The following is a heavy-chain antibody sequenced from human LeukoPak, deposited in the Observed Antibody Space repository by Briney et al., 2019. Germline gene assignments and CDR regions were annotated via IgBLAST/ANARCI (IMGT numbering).Heavy chain of an antibody. CDR2: FDPEDGET. CDR1: GYTLTELS. V-gene: IGHV1-24*01. CDR3: ARIGIRGVHDAFDI. J-gene: IGHJ3*02. Sequence: ASVKVSCKVSGYTLTELSMYWVRQAPGKGLEWMGGFDPEDGETIYAQKFQGRVTMTEDTSTDTAYMELSSLRADDTAVYYCARIGIRGVHDAFDIWGQGTMVTVSS. D-gene: IGHD3-10*01.